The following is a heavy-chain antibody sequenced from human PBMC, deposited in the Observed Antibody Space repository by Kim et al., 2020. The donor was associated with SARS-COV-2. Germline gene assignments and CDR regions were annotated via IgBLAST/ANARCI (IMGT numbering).Heavy chain of an antibody. CDR1: GFTFSSYG. CDR2: IWYDGSNK. D-gene: IGHD6-19*01. Sequence: GGSLRLSCAASGFTFSSYGMHWVRQAPGKGLEWVAVIWYDGSNKYYADSVKGRFTISRDNSKNTLYLQMNSLRAEDTAVYYCARELQWLVRLNYYYGMDVWGQGTTVTVSS. CDR3: ARELQWLVRLNYYYGMDV. V-gene: IGHV3-33*01. J-gene: IGHJ6*02.